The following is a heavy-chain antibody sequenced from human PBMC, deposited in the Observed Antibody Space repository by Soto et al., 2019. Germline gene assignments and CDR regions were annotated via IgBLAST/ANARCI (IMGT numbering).Heavy chain of an antibody. V-gene: IGHV3-30-3*01. CDR3: ARDGAGGYSSGLDL. Sequence: LRLSCVGSGFDFSTHVIHWVRQAPGKGLEWVAVITSDGNNDFYADSVQGRFTISRSNSKNTLFLHLNTPRSEDTAVYFCARDGAGGYSSGLDLWGPGTLVTVSS. CDR1: GFDFSTHV. D-gene: IGHD2-15*01. CDR2: ITSDGNND. J-gene: IGHJ5*02.